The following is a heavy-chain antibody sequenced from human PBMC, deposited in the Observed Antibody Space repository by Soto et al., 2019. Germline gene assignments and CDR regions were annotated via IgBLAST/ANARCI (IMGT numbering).Heavy chain of an antibody. J-gene: IGHJ4*02. D-gene: IGHD3-22*01. Sequence: GGSLRLSCAASGFTFSSYWMHWVRQAPGKGLVWVSRINSDGSSTNYADSVKGRFTISRDNAKNTLYLQMNSLRAEDTAVYYCARGCSSGYCGSSHFDYWGQGTLVTVSS. CDR2: INSDGSST. CDR1: GFTFSSYW. CDR3: ARGCSSGYCGSSHFDY. V-gene: IGHV3-74*01.